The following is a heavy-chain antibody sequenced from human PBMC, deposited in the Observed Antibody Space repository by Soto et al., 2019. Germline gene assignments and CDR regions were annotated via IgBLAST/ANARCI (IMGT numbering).Heavy chain of an antibody. J-gene: IGHJ6*02. Sequence: RASVKVSCKASGYTFTGYYMHWVRQAPGQGLKWMGWTNPNSGGTNYAQKFQGRVTMTRDTSISTAYMELSRLRSDDTAVYYCARVEEDVVVPAAIYYYYGMDVWGQGTTVTVSS. CDR1: GYTFTGYY. CDR2: TNPNSGGT. D-gene: IGHD2-2*02. V-gene: IGHV1-2*02. CDR3: ARVEEDVVVPAAIYYYYGMDV.